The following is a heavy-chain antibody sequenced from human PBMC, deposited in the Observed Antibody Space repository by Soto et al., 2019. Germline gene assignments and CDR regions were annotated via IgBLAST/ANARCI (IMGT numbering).Heavy chain of an antibody. J-gene: IGHJ3*02. CDR1: GGTFSSYT. D-gene: IGHD1-26*01. V-gene: IGHV1-69*02. CDR2: IIPILGIA. Sequence: QVQLVQSGAEVKKPGSSVKISCKASGGTFSSYTISWVRQAPGQGLEWMGRIIPILGIANYAQKFQGRVTITADKPTSTAYMELSSLRSEDTAVYYCVTVGAAGNLDIWGQGTMVTVSS. CDR3: VTVGAAGNLDI.